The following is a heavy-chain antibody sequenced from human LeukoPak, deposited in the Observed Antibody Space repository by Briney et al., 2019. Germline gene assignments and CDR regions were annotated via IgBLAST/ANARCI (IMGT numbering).Heavy chain of an antibody. CDR3: AREIWGPEC. J-gene: IGHJ4*02. CDR1: GFTFVRYY. Sequence: GGSLRLSCAASGFTFVRYYMTWVCQAPGKGLEWVANIKQDGSDKNYVDSVKGRFTISRDNTKNLVFLQMNSLTGEDTAVYYCAREIWGPECWGQGTLVTVSS. V-gene: IGHV3-7*03. D-gene: IGHD7-27*01. CDR2: IKQDGSDK.